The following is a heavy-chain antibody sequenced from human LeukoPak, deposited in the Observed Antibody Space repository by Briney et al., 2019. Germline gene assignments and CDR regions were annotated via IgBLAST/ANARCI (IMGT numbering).Heavy chain of an antibody. V-gene: IGHV3-7*02. CDR3: ASITGSYTSYYFDY. Sequence: PGGSLRLSCAASGFTFSSYWMSWVRQAPGKGLEWVANIKHDGSEKYYVDSVKGRFTISRDNAKNSLYLQMNSLRAEATAVYYCASITGSYTSYYFDYWGQGTLVTVSS. J-gene: IGHJ4*02. CDR2: IKHDGSEK. CDR1: GFTFSSYW. D-gene: IGHD1-26*01.